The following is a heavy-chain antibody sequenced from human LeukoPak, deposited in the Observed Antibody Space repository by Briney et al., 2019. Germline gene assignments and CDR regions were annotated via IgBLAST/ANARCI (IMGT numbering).Heavy chain of an antibody. V-gene: IGHV4-39*07. J-gene: IGHJ3*02. Sequence: SETLSLTCTVSGGSISRSSYYWGWIRQPPGKGLEWIGNIYYSGSTYYNPSLKSRVTISVDTSKNQFSLQLKSVTRDDTAVYYCARGDGNAWYGAAFDIWGQGTMVSVSS. CDR1: GGSISRSSYY. D-gene: IGHD3-10*01. CDR3: ARGDGNAWYGAAFDI. CDR2: IYYSGST.